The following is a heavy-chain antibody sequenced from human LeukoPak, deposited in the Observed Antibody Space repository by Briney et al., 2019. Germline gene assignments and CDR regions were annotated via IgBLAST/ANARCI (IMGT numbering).Heavy chain of an antibody. CDR3: ARGYTWFDP. Sequence: PSETLSLTCTVSGGSISSGGYYWSWIRQHPGKGLEWIGYIYYSGSTNYNPSLKSRVTISVDTSKNQFTLKVTSVTAADTAVYYCARGYTWFDPWGQGTLVTVSS. CDR2: IYYSGST. CDR1: GGSISSGGYY. V-gene: IGHV4-61*08. J-gene: IGHJ5*02.